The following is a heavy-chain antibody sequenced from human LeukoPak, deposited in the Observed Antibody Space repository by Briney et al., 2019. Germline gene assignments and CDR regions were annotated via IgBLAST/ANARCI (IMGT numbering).Heavy chain of an antibody. CDR2: ISGSGDST. V-gene: IGHV3-23*01. Sequence: GGSLRLSCAASGFTFSSYGMSWVRQAPGKGLEWVSAISGSGDSTYYADSVKGRFTISRDNSKNTLFLQMSSLRAEDTAVYYCAKGGVVPAAITLDFYYWGQGTLVTVSS. CDR3: AKGGVVPAAITLDFYY. J-gene: IGHJ4*02. CDR1: GFTFSSYG. D-gene: IGHD2-2*01.